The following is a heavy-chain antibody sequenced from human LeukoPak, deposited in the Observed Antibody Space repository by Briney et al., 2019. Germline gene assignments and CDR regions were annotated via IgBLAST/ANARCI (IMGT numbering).Heavy chain of an antibody. CDR2: IIAYNGDT. J-gene: IGHJ2*01. CDR3: ARITMVRGVIFDWYFDL. D-gene: IGHD3-10*01. CDR1: GYTFTSYG. V-gene: IGHV1-18*01. Sequence: GASVKVSCKASGYTFTSYGISWVRQAPGQGLEWMGRIIAYNGDTNYAQKLQGRVTMTTDTSTSIAHMELRSLRSDDTAVYYCARITMVRGVIFDWYFDLWGRGTLVTVSS.